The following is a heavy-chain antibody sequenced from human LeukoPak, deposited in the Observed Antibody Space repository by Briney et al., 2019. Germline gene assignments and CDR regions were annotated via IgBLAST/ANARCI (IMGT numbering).Heavy chain of an antibody. J-gene: IGHJ6*02. CDR3: ARDIAQWLVRSYYYYYGMDV. D-gene: IGHD6-19*01. Sequence: ASVTVSCKASGYTFTSYYMHWVRQAPGQGLEWMGIINPSGGSTSYAQKFQGRVTMTRDTSTSTVYMELSSLRSEDTAVYYCARDIAQWLVRSYYYYYGMDVWGQGTTVTVSS. CDR2: INPSGGST. CDR1: GYTFTSYY. V-gene: IGHV1-46*01.